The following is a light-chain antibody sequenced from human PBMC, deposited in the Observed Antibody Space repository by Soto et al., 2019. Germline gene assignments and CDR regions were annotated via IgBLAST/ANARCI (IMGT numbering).Light chain of an antibody. J-gene: IGLJ2*01. CDR1: SSDIGGYNY. Sequence: QSVLTQPPSASGSPGRSVTISCTGTSSDIGGYNYVSWYQQHPGKAPKLMIYEVNKQPSGVPDRFSGSKSGNTASLTVSGLQDEDEADYYCASHAGRKNIIFGGGTKLTVL. CDR2: EVN. V-gene: IGLV2-8*01. CDR3: ASHAGRKNII.